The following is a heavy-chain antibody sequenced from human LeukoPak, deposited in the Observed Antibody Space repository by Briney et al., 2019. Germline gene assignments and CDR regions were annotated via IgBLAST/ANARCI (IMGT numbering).Heavy chain of an antibody. Sequence: SETLSLTCTVSGDSITSYYGNWLRQSPGKGLEWFGYVYDNGNTAYNPSLRSRVTISLDTSKSQFSLSLASMTAADTAVYYCARGLPGSSWHLGYWGQGILVTVSS. CDR1: GDSITSYY. D-gene: IGHD6-13*01. CDR2: VYDNGNT. CDR3: ARGLPGSSWHLGY. J-gene: IGHJ4*02. V-gene: IGHV4-59*01.